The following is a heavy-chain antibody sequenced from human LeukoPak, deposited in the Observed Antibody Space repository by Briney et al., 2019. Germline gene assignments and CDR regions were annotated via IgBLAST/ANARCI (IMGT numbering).Heavy chain of an antibody. CDR3: ATDMVRGVIMRGDY. D-gene: IGHD3-10*01. V-gene: IGHV1-18*01. CDR1: GYTFNSYG. Sequence: ASVTVSCKASGYTFNSYGISWVRQAPGQGLEWMGWISAYNGHTNYAQKFQGRVTMTTDTSTNTAYMDLRSLRSDDTAVYYCATDMVRGVIMRGDYWGQGTLVTVSS. J-gene: IGHJ4*02. CDR2: ISAYNGHT.